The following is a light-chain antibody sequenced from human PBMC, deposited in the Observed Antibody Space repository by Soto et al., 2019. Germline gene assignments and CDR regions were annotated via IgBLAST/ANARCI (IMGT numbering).Light chain of an antibody. CDR3: NSYTTSSTYV. CDR1: SSDVGSYNR. CDR2: DVA. J-gene: IGLJ1*01. Sequence: QSALTQPASVSGSPGQSITIACTGTSSDVGSYNRVSWYQQAPGTAPKLIIHDVANRPSGVPDRFPGSKSGNTASLTISGLQTEDEADYYCNSYTTSSTYVFGTGTKVTV. V-gene: IGLV2-18*02.